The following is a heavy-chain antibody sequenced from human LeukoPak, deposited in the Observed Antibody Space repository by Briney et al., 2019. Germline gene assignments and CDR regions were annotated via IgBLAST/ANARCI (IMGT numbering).Heavy chain of an antibody. J-gene: IGHJ4*02. CDR3: ARDRGSYSPFDY. CDR2: IIPILGIA. Sequence: SVKVSCKASGGTFSSYTISWVRQAPGQGREWMGRIIPILGIANYAQKFQGRVTITADKSTSTAYMELSSLRSEDTAVYYCARDRGSYSPFDYWGQGTLVTVSS. CDR1: GGTFSSYT. V-gene: IGHV1-69*04. D-gene: IGHD1-26*01.